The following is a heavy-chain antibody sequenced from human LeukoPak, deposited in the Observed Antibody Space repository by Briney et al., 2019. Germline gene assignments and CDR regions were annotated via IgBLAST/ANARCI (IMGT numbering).Heavy chain of an antibody. Sequence: PGESLRLSCAASGFTFSSYGMHWVRQAPGKGLEWVAVISYDGSNKYYADSVKGRFTISRDNAKDSLHLQMDNLRAEDTAVYYCARARWSSTGWFLGYWGQGTLVAVSS. J-gene: IGHJ4*02. D-gene: IGHD6-19*01. V-gene: IGHV3-30*03. CDR1: GFTFSSYG. CDR2: ISYDGSNK. CDR3: ARARWSSTGWFLGY.